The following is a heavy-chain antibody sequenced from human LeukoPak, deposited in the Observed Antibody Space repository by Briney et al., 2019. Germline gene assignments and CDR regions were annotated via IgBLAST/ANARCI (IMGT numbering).Heavy chain of an antibody. CDR1: GFTFSSYS. Sequence: GGSLRLSCAASGFTFSSYSMNWVRQAPGKGLEWVSPISSSSSYIYYADSVKGRFTISRDNSKNSLYLQMNSLRAEDTAVYYCARGGVADHYYYYYYMDVWGKGTTVTVSS. CDR3: ARGGVADHYYYYYYMDV. V-gene: IGHV3-21*01. D-gene: IGHD3-3*01. J-gene: IGHJ6*03. CDR2: ISSSSSYI.